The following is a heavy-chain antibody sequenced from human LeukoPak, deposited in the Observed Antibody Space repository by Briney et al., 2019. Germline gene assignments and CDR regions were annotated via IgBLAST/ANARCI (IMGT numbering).Heavy chain of an antibody. V-gene: IGHV1-3*01. Sequence: GASVKVSCKASGYTFTSYAMHWVRQAPGQRLEWMGWINAGNGNTKYSQKFQGRVTMTRDTSTSTVYMELSSLRSEDTAVYYCATLAYCGGDCYLSYYYYGMDVWGQGTTVTVSS. D-gene: IGHD2-21*02. CDR3: ATLAYCGGDCYLSYYYYGMDV. CDR2: INAGNGNT. J-gene: IGHJ6*02. CDR1: GYTFTSYA.